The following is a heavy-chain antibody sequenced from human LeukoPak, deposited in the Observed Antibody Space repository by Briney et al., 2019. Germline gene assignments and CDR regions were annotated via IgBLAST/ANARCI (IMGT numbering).Heavy chain of an antibody. CDR1: GFTFSSYA. V-gene: IGHV3-23*01. CDR2: ISGSGGST. CDR3: AKDSYYDSSGYSDY. Sequence: GGSLRLSCAASGFTFSSYAMSWVRQAPGKGLEWVSAISGSGGSTYYADSVKGRFTISRDNSKNTLYLKMNSLRAEDTAVYYCAKDSYYDSSGYSDYWGQGTLVTVSS. J-gene: IGHJ4*02. D-gene: IGHD3-22*01.